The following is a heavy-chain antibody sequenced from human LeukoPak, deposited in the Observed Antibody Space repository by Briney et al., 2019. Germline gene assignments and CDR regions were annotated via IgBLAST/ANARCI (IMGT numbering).Heavy chain of an antibody. CDR2: IYYSGST. J-gene: IGHJ5*02. Sequence: PSETLSLTCTVSGGSISSYYWSWIRQPPGKGLEWIGYIYYSGSTNYNTSLKSRVTISVDTSKNQFSLKLSSVTAADTAVYYCARIVGATCDPWGQGTLVAVSS. D-gene: IGHD1-26*01. V-gene: IGHV4-59*01. CDR3: ARIVGATCDP. CDR1: GGSISSYY.